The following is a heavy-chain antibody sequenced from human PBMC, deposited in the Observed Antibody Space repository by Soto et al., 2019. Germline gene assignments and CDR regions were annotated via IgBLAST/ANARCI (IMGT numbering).Heavy chain of an antibody. V-gene: IGHV3-53*01. CDR1: GFTVSSNY. CDR3: ARGVVPAIPGPNWFDP. J-gene: IGHJ5*02. CDR2: IYSGGSK. D-gene: IGHD2-21*02. Sequence: EVQLVESGGGLIQPGGSLRLSCAASGFTVSSNYMSWVRQAPGKGLEWVSVIYSGGSKYYADSVKGRFTISRDNSKNTLYLQMNGLSAEDTAVYYCARGVVPAIPGPNWFDPWGQGTLVTVSS.